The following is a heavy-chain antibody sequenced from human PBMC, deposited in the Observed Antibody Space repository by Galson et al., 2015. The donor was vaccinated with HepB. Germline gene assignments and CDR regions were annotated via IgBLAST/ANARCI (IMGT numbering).Heavy chain of an antibody. V-gene: IGHV3-21*01. Sequence: SLRLSCAASGFTFSSHDMKWVRQAPGKGLEWVSSISSSSDSIYYTDSVRGRSTVSRGNAKNSLYLQMNSLRAEDTAVYYCARDKGVGPTWHFDLWGRGTLVTVSS. J-gene: IGHJ2*01. CDR3: ARDKGVGPTWHFDL. CDR2: ISSSSDSI. D-gene: IGHD1-26*01. CDR1: GFTFSSHD.